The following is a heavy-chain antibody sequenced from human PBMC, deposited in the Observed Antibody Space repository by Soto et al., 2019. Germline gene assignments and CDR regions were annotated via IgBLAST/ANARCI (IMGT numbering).Heavy chain of an antibody. CDR2: IYYSGST. V-gene: IGHV4-59*01. CDR1: GGSISSYY. Sequence: SETLSLTCTVSGGSISSYYWSWIRQPPGKGLEWIGYIYYSGSTNYNPSLKSRVTISVDTSKNQFSLKLSSVTAADTAVYYCARGYSSGSYYFDYWGQGTLVTVSS. J-gene: IGHJ4*02. CDR3: ARGYSSGSYYFDY. D-gene: IGHD2-15*01.